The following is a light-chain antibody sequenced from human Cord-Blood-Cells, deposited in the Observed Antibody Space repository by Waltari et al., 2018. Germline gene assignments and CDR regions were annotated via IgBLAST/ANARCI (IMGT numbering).Light chain of an antibody. CDR1: SSNIGAGYD. CDR2: GTS. J-gene: IGLJ3*02. CDR3: QSYDSSRSGWV. V-gene: IGLV1-40*01. Sequence: QSVLTQPPSVSGAPGQRVTISCTGSSSNIGAGYDVHWYQQLPGTAPKLLIYGTSKRPVGVPDRFSGSKSGTSASLAITGLQAEDEADYYCQSYDSSRSGWVFGGGTKLTVL.